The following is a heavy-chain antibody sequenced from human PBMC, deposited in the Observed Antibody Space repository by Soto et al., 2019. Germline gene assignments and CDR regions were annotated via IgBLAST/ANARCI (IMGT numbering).Heavy chain of an antibody. J-gene: IGHJ6*02. CDR3: ARVGGEYSYGYAYYYYGMDV. CDR1: GYTFTGYY. Sequence: ASVKVSCKASGYTFTGYYMHWVRQAPGQGLEWMGWINPNSGGTNYAQKFQGRVTMTRDTSISTAYMELSRLRSDDTAVYYCARVGGEYSYGYAYYYYGMDVWGQGTTVTVS. V-gene: IGHV1-2*02. CDR2: INPNSGGT. D-gene: IGHD5-18*01.